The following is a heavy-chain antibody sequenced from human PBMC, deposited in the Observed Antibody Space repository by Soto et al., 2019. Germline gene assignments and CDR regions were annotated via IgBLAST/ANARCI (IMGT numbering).Heavy chain of an antibody. CDR3: ARKVSGSTGRPDLWYFDL. CDR1: GFTFSGYA. V-gene: IGHV3-23*01. Sequence: EVQLLDSGGGLVQPGGSLRLSCAASGFTFSGYALTWVRQAPGKGLEWASAISGGGDATFYADSVKGRCTISRDNSKNTLYLQMNTLRAEDTAVYYCARKVSGSTGRPDLWYFDLWGRGTLVTVSS. J-gene: IGHJ2*01. D-gene: IGHD3-10*01. CDR2: ISGGGDAT.